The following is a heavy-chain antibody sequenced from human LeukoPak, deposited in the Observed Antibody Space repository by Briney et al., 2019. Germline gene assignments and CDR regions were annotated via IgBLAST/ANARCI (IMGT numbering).Heavy chain of an antibody. CDR1: GYTFTSYD. D-gene: IGHD2-2*01. CDR3: ARYRRGVYYFDY. J-gene: IGHJ4*02. Sequence: ASVKVSCKASGYTFTSYDINWVRQATGQGLEWMGWMNPNSGNTGFAQKFQGRVTMTRNISISTAYMELSSLRSEDTAVYYCARYRRGVYYFDYWGQGTLVTVSS. CDR2: MNPNSGNT. V-gene: IGHV1-8*01.